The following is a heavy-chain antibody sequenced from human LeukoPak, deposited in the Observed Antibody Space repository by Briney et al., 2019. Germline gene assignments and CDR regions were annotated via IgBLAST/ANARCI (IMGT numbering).Heavy chain of an antibody. CDR1: GYTFTGYY. Sequence: GASVKVSCKASGYTFTGYYIHWVRQAPGQGLEWMGWINPNSGGTNYAQKFQGRVTMTRDTSISTAYMELSRLRSDDTAVYYCARVGYYGSGRNWFDPWGQGTLVTVSS. CDR2: INPNSGGT. CDR3: ARVGYYGSGRNWFDP. D-gene: IGHD3-10*01. V-gene: IGHV1-2*02. J-gene: IGHJ5*02.